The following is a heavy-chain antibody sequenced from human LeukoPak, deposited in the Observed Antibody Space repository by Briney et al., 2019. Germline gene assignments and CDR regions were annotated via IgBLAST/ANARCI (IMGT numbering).Heavy chain of an antibody. V-gene: IGHV4-39*01. J-gene: IGHJ5*02. CDR2: IYYSGST. CDR1: GGSISSSSYY. CDR3: ARRITVTTRNWFDP. Sequence: PSGTLSLTCTVSGGSISSSSYYWGWIRQPPGKGLEWIGSIYYSGSTYYNPSLKSRVTISVDTSKNQFSLKLSSVTAADTAVYYCARRITVTTRNWFDPWGQGTLVTVSS. D-gene: IGHD4-17*01.